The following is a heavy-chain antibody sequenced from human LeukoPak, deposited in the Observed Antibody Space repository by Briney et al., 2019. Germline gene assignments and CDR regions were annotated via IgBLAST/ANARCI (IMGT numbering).Heavy chain of an antibody. CDR3: ASDYGSGSYRFDF. CDR1: GASMSSYS. CDR2: IYYSGNT. J-gene: IGHJ4*02. V-gene: IGHV4-59*01. Sequence: SETLSLTCTVSGASMSSYSWSWIRQPPGKGLEWIRYIYYSGNTIYNPSLKSRLTISLDTSKNQFSLKLTSVTAADTAVYYCASDYGSGSYRFDFWGQGTLVIVSS. D-gene: IGHD3-10*01.